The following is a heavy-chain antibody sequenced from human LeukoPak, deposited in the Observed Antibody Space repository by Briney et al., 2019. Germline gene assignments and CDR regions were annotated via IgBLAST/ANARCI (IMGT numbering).Heavy chain of an antibody. D-gene: IGHD3-10*01. CDR3: AIYTSGTSYRGLDQ. CDR1: GLTVSSYG. J-gene: IGHJ4*02. CDR2: IIGSAVNT. Sequence: GGSLRLSCGASGLTVSSYGMSWVRQAPGKGLEWVSTIIGSAVNTYYADSVKGRFTISRDDSKNTVYLQMNSLRAEDTAVYSCAIYTSGTSYRGLDQWGQGTLVTVSS. V-gene: IGHV3-23*01.